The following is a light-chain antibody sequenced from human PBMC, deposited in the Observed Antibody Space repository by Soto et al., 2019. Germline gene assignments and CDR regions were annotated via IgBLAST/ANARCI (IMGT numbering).Light chain of an antibody. CDR1: QSLLHSNGYNY. CDR3: MQALQTPPT. Sequence: DIVMTQSPLSLPVTPGEPASISCRSSQSLLHSNGYNYLDWYLQKPGQSPQLLLYLSSNRASGVPDRFSGSGSGSDFTLKISRVEAEDVGVYYCMQALQTPPTFGQGTRLEIK. J-gene: IGKJ5*01. CDR2: LSS. V-gene: IGKV2-28*01.